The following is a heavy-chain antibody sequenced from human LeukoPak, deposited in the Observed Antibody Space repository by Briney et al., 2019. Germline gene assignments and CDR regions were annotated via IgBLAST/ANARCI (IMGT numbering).Heavy chain of an antibody. CDR1: GSTFSSYG. V-gene: IGHV3-33*08. CDR3: ARQGYSGSYGYYYGMDV. CDR2: IRYDGSNK. J-gene: IGHJ6*02. Sequence: PGRSLRLSCAASGSTFSSYGMHWVRQAPGKGLEWVAVIRYDGSNKYYADSVKGRFTISRDNSKNTLYLQMNSLRAEDTAVYYCARQGYSGSYGYYYGMDVWGQGTTVTVSS. D-gene: IGHD1-26*01.